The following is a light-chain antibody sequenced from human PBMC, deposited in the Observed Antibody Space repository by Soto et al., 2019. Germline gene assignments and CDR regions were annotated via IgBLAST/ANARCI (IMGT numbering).Light chain of an antibody. Sequence: QSVLTQPPSASGSPGQSVTISCTGTSSDVGRYNYVSWYQQHPGKAPKLMIYEVNKRPSGVPDRFSGSKSGNTASLTVSGLQAEDEADYYCSSYAGSNNLVFGGGTKVTVL. CDR2: EVN. V-gene: IGLV2-8*01. J-gene: IGLJ2*01. CDR1: SSDVGRYNY. CDR3: SSYAGSNNLV.